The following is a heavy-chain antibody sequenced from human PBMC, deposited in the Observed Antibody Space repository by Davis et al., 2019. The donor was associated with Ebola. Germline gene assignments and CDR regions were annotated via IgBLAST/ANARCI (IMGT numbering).Heavy chain of an antibody. D-gene: IGHD4-11*01. J-gene: IGHJ5*02. CDR1: GYTFTSYY. Sequence: ASVKVSCKASGYTFTSYYMHWVRQAPGQGLEWMGWINPNSGGTNYAQKFQGWVTMTRDTSISTAYMELSRLRSDDTAVYYCARGETTVTTAWFDPWGQGTLVTVSS. V-gene: IGHV1-2*04. CDR3: ARGETTVTTAWFDP. CDR2: INPNSGGT.